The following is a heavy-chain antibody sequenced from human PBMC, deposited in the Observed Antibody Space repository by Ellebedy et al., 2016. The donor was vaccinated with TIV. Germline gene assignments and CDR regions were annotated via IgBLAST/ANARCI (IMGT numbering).Heavy chain of an antibody. J-gene: IGHJ4*02. CDR3: ARDLGVY. CDR1: GGTFSNYG. CDR2: IIPFFGSA. D-gene: IGHD3-16*01. Sequence: AASVKVSCKVSGGTFSNYGISWVRQAPGQGLEWMGGIIPFFGSASYAQKFQGRVTITADESTSTAYMELSSLRSEDTAVYYCARDLGVYWGQGTLVNVSS. V-gene: IGHV1-69*13.